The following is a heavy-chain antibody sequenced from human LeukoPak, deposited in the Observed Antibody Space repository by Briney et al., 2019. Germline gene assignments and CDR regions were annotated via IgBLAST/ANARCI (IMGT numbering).Heavy chain of an antibody. CDR3: AREGPYGEPFDY. CDR1: GFTFSSYA. D-gene: IGHD4-17*01. V-gene: IGHV3-23*01. J-gene: IGHJ4*02. Sequence: GGSLRLSCAASGFTFSSYAMSWVRQAPGKGLEWASAISGSAISTFYADSVQGRFTISRDNAKNSLYLQMNRLRAEDTAVYYCAREGPYGEPFDYWGQGTLVTVSS. CDR2: ISGSAIST.